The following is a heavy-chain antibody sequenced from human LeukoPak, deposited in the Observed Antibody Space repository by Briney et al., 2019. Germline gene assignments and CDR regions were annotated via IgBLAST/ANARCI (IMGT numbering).Heavy chain of an antibody. V-gene: IGHV4-39*01. CDR2: IYYSGST. CDR1: GGSISSSSYY. CDR3: ARHSITMVRGVIITPGDLFDY. Sequence: SETLSLTCTVSGGSISSSSYYWGWIRQPPGKGLEWIGSIYYSGSTYYNPSLRSRVTISVDTSKNQFSLKLSSVTAADTAVYYCARHSITMVRGVIITPGDLFDYWGQGTLVTVSS. D-gene: IGHD3-10*01. J-gene: IGHJ4*02.